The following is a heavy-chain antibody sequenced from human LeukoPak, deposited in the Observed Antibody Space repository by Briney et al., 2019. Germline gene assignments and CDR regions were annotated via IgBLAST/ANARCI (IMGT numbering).Heavy chain of an antibody. J-gene: IGHJ6*02. Sequence: GGSLRLSCAASGFTFSSYAMHWVRQAPGKGLEWVAVISYDGSNKYYADSVKGRFTISRDNSKNTLYLQMNSLRAEDTAVYYCAREVDTAMAPLYYGMDVWGQGTTVTVSS. D-gene: IGHD5-18*01. CDR2: ISYDGSNK. CDR3: AREVDTAMAPLYYGMDV. V-gene: IGHV3-30-3*01. CDR1: GFTFSSYA.